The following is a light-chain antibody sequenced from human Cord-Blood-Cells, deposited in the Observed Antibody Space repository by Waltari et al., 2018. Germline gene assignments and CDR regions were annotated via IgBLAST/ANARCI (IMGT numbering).Light chain of an antibody. CDR2: DVS. CDR1: SSEFGGYNY. V-gene: IGLV2-11*02. J-gene: IGLJ1*01. CDR3: CSYAGSYTYV. Sequence: QSALTQPRSVSGSPGQSVTISCTGTSSEFGGYNYVPCYQQHPGKAPKLMIYDVSKRPSGVPDRFSGSKSGNTASLTISGLQAEDEADYYCCSYAGSYTYVFGTGTKVTVL.